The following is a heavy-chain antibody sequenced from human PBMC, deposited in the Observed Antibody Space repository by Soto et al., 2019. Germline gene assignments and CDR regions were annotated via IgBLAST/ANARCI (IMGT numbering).Heavy chain of an antibody. CDR2: IIAFSDIV. J-gene: IGHJ6*04. CDR1: GGTFGIYA. D-gene: IGHD6-13*01. CDR3: ARSLYSSSWFHSGNSYYYYGMDV. Sequence: QVQLVQSGAEVKKPGSSVKVSCKASGGTFGIYAITWVRQAPGQGLEWMGGIIAFSDIVNYTQKLQGRVTITADESTNTAYMELSRLRSEDTAVYYCARSLYSSSWFHSGNSYYYYGMDVWGKGTTVTVSS. V-gene: IGHV1-69*12.